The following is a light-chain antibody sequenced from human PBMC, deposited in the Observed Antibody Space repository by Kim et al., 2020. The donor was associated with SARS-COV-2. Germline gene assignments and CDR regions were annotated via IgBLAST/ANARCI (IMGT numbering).Light chain of an antibody. CDR3: NSRDSSGIHVL. Sequence: LVQTVRITCQGDILRSYYASWYQQKPGQAPVLVIYGKNNRPSGIPDRFSGSSSGNTASLTITGAQAEDEADYYCNSRDSSGIHVLFGGGTQLTVL. CDR2: GKN. V-gene: IGLV3-19*01. J-gene: IGLJ2*01. CDR1: ILRSYY.